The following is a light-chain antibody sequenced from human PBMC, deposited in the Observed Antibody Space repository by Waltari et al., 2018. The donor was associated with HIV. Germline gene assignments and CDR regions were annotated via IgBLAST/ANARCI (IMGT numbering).Light chain of an antibody. CDR1: SRDVGGYNY. CDR3: CSYAGSYTFGV. J-gene: IGLJ3*02. CDR2: DIS. Sequence: QSALTQPRSVSGSPGQSVTISCTGTSRDVGGYNYVSWYQQHPGKAPKLLIYDISKRPSGVPDRFSGSKSGNTASLTISGLQAEDEADYYCCSYAGSYTFGVFGGGTKLTVL. V-gene: IGLV2-11*01.